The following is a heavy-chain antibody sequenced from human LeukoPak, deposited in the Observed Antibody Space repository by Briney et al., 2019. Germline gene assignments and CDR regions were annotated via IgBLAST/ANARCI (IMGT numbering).Heavy chain of an antibody. CDR1: GFAFSPYW. Sequence: GGALRLSCAASGFAFSPYWMTWVRQPPGKGLEWVATIRGDGGGKYVDSVKGRFTISRDNARNSMYLQMNSLGAEDTAVYYCAREDWHRFDYWGQGALVTVSS. CDR3: AREDWHRFDY. V-gene: IGHV3-7*04. D-gene: IGHD3/OR15-3a*01. J-gene: IGHJ4*02. CDR2: IRGDGGGK.